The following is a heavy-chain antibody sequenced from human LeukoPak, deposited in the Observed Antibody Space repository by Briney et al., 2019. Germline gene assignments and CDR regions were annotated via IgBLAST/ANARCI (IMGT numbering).Heavy chain of an antibody. J-gene: IGHJ1*01. V-gene: IGHV1-18*01. CDR1: GYTFTSYG. CDR3: ARGADRSRLQLWPRTPGSVEYFQH. D-gene: IGHD5-18*01. Sequence: GASVKVSCKASGYTFTSYGISWVRQAPGQGLEWMGWISAYNGNTNYAQKLQGRVTMTTDTSTSTAYMELRSLRSDDTAVYYCARGADRSRLQLWPRTPGSVEYFQHWGQGTLVTVSS. CDR2: ISAYNGNT.